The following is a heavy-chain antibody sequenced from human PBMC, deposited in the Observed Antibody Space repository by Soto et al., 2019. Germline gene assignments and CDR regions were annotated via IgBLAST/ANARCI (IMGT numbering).Heavy chain of an antibody. V-gene: IGHV6-1*01. CDR3: ARGVAGSGFDL. CDR1: GDSVSSNTAA. Sequence: SQTLSLTCAISGDSVSSNTAAWNWIRSSPSRGLEWLGRTYYRSDWRHNYAVSVKSRITVNPDTSKNHFSLQLNSVTPDDTAVYYCARGVAGSGFDLWGQGTLVTVSS. J-gene: IGHJ4*02. CDR2: TYYRSDWRH. D-gene: IGHD6-19*01.